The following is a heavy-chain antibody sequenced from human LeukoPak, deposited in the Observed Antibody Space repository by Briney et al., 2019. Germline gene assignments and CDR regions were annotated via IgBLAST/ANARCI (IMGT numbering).Heavy chain of an antibody. J-gene: IGHJ4*02. Sequence: GGSLRLSCAASGFTFNNAWMTWVRQAPGKGLEWVGRIRGKTDGETTDYAAPVQGRFTISRDDSKDTLYLQMNSLKTEDTAVYYCILASAGPAYWGQGTLVTVSS. CDR2: IRGKTDGETT. CDR1: GFTFNNAW. V-gene: IGHV3-15*01. D-gene: IGHD6-13*01. CDR3: ILASAGPAY.